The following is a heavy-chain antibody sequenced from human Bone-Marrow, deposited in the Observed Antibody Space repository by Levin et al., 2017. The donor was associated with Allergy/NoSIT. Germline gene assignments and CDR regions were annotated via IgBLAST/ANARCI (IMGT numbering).Heavy chain of an antibody. CDR2: ISWNNGTI. Sequence: SLKISCGVSGFTFENYAMHWVRQAPGKGLEWVSGISWNNGTIGYADSVKGRFTISRDNAKNSLYLQMNSLRAEDTALYYCAKGLRRPRGPPGDALDFWGQGTKVTVSS. CDR3: AKGLRRPRGPPGDALDF. CDR1: GFTFENYA. V-gene: IGHV3-9*01. J-gene: IGHJ3*01. D-gene: IGHD4-17*01.